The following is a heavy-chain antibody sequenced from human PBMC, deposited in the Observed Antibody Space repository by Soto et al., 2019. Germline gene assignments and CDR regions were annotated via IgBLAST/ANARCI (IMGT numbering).Heavy chain of an antibody. Sequence: QVQLQESGPGLVKPSQTLSLTCTVSGGSISSGDYYWSWIRQPPGKGLECIGSIYYSGSTYYNPSLKSRVTISVDTSKNQFSLKLSSVTAADTAVYYCARGGDQLPTNWFDPWGQGTLVTVSS. CDR3: ARGGDQLPTNWFDP. D-gene: IGHD4-17*01. CDR2: IYYSGST. J-gene: IGHJ5*02. V-gene: IGHV4-30-4*01. CDR1: GGSISSGDYY.